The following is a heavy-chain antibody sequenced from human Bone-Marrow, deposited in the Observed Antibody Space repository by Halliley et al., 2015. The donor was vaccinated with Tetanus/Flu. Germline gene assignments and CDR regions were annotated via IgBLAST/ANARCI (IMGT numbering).Heavy chain of an antibody. V-gene: IGHV3-48*03. D-gene: IGHD3-22*01. CDR2: ISSSGATR. Sequence: SLRLSCAASGFTFSGYEMNWVRQAPGKGLEWLSYISSSGATRFYADSVKGRFTISRDNAKNSLYLQINSLRAEDTAVYYCARNLVATSNYYDNYSGSNWFDRWGQGSLVTVSS. J-gene: IGHJ5*02. CDR1: GFTFSGYE. CDR3: ARNLVATSNYYDNYSGSNWFDR.